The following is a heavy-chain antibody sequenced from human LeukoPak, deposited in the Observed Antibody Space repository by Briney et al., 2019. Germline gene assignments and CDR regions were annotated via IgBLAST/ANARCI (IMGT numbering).Heavy chain of an antibody. CDR2: INHSGST. V-gene: IGHV4-34*01. J-gene: IGHJ4*02. CDR1: GGSFSGYY. CDR3: ARGLGYYYDSSGYSSRFWDLYYFDY. Sequence: SETLSLTCAVYGGSFSGYYWSWIRQPPGKGLEWIGEINHSGSTNYNPSLKSRVTISVDTSKNQFSLKLSSVTAADTAVYYCARGLGYYYDSSGYSSRFWDLYYFDYWGQGTLVTVSS. D-gene: IGHD3-22*01.